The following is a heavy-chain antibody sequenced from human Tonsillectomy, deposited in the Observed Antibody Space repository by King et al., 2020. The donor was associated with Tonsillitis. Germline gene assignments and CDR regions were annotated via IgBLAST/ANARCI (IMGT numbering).Heavy chain of an antibody. CDR2: IYYSGGT. J-gene: IGHJ6*02. CDR3: ARDKVCSGYYCAYGMDV. Sequence: MQLQESGPGLVKPSETLSLTCTVSGGSISSYYRSWIRQPPGKGLEWIGYIYYSGGTTYNSSLKSRVTISVDTSKNQFSLKLSSVTAADTAVYYCARDKVCSGYYCAYGMDVWGQGTTVTVSS. CDR1: GGSISSYY. D-gene: IGHD3-22*01. V-gene: IGHV4-59*01.